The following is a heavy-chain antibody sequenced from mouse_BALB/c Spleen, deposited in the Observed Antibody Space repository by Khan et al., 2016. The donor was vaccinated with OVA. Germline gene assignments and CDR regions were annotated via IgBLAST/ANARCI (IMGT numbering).Heavy chain of an antibody. CDR2: INSGGST. J-gene: IGHJ4*01. CDR3: TRFVDY. V-gene: IGHV5-6-5*01. Sequence: EVELVESGGGLVKPGGSLKLSCAASGFTFSSYAVSWIRQTPEKRLEWVASINSGGSTYYPDSVKGRFTISRDAARNILYLQMSSRRAEDTAMYYCTRFVDYWGQGTSVTVSS. CDR1: GFTFSSYA.